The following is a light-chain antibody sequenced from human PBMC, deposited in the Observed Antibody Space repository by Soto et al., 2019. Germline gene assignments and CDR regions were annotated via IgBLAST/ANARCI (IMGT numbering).Light chain of an antibody. V-gene: IGLV2-23*02. CDR2: EVS. CDR3: CSYAGKNTLV. CDR1: SSNVGSYNF. Sequence: QSALTQPASVSGSRGQSTTISCTGTSSNVGSYNFVSWYRQYPGKAPELIIYEVSQRPSTFFNRFSGSKSGNTASLTVSGLQSDDEADYYCCSYAGKNTLVFGGGTKVTVL. J-gene: IGLJ3*02.